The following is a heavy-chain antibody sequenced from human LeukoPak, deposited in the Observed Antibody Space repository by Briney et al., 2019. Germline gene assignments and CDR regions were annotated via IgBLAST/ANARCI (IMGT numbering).Heavy chain of an antibody. D-gene: IGHD3-9*01. V-gene: IGHV3-66*01. CDR3: ARRLSTGYYEF. CDR2: LYSDDIT. Sequence: GGSLRLSCAASGFTVSSTYMSWVRQAPGKGLEWVSVLYSDDITYYASSVKGRFFISRDNSKSMLYLQMNSLRVEDTAMYYCARRLSTGYYEFWGQGTLVTVSS. J-gene: IGHJ4*02. CDR1: GFTVSSTY.